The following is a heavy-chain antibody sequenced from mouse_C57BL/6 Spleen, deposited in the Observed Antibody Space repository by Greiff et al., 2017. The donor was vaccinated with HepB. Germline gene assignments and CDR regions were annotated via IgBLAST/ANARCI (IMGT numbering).Heavy chain of an antibody. CDR3: ARGGTIVTLDY. V-gene: IGHV1-69*01. J-gene: IGHJ2*01. D-gene: IGHD2-5*01. CDR1: GYTFTSYW. CDR2: IDPYDSCT. Sequence: QVQLQQPGAELVMPGASVKLSCKASGYTFTSYWMHWVKQRPGQGLEWIGEIDPYDSCTNYNQKFKGKSTLTVDKSSSTAYMQLSSLTSEDSAVYYCARGGTIVTLDYWGQGTTLTVSS.